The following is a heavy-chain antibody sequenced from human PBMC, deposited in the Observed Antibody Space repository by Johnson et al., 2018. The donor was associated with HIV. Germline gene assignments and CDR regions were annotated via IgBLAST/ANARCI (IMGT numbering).Heavy chain of an antibody. CDR1: GFTFSTYA. V-gene: IGHV3-30*04. J-gene: IGHJ3*02. Sequence: QVQLVESGGGVVQPGRSLRLSCAASGFTFSTYAMHWVRQAPGKGLEWVAVISYDGSKMYYAHSVKGRFTISRDNSKNTLYLQMNSLRTEDTAVYYCTTDSVSRIRPGVAFDIWGQGTMVTVSS. CDR2: ISYDGSKM. D-gene: IGHD5/OR15-5a*01. CDR3: TTDSVSRIRPGVAFDI.